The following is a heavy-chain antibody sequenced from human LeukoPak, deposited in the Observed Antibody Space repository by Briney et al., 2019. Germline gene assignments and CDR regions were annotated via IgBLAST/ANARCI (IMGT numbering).Heavy chain of an antibody. V-gene: IGHV3-30*18. CDR1: GFTFSSYG. D-gene: IGHD6-19*01. CDR3: AKTPYSSGWNHFDY. J-gene: IGHJ4*02. Sequence: GGSLRLSCTASGFTFSSYGMHWLRQAPGKGLEGGAVITNDGSNKYCGDSVKGRFTISRDNSKNTLYLQMNSLRAEDTAVYYCAKTPYSSGWNHFDYWGQGTLVTVSS. CDR2: ITNDGSNK.